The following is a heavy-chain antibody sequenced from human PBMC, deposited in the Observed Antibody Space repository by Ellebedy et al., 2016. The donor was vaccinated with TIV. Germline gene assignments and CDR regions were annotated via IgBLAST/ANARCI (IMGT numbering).Heavy chain of an antibody. D-gene: IGHD2-2*01. CDR3: ARRVVPAAINANWFDP. CDR1: GGSISSSSYY. J-gene: IGHJ5*02. V-gene: IGHV4-39*01. Sequence: SETLSLXXTVSGGSISSSSYYWGWIRQPSGKGLEWIGSIYYSGSTYYNPSLKSRVTISVDTSKNQFSLKLSSVTAADTAVYYCARRVVPAAINANWFDPWGQGTLVTVSS. CDR2: IYYSGST.